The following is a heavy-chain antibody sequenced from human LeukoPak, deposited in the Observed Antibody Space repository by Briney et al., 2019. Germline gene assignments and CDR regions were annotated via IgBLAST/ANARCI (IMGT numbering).Heavy chain of an antibody. CDR3: ANDLGWIQLNLG. J-gene: IGHJ4*02. CDR1: GFIFGSYA. V-gene: IGHV3-23*01. D-gene: IGHD5-18*01. CDR2: LSGLGYRT. Sequence: GGSLRLSCEASGFIFGSYAMGWVRQAPGKGLEWVSGLSGLGYRTHYADSVKGRFTISRDNSKNTLYLQMNSLRAEDTAVYYCANDLGWIQLNLGRGQGTLVTVSS.